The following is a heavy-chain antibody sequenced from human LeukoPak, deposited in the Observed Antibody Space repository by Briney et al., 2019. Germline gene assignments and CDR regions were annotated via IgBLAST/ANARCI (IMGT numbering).Heavy chain of an antibody. CDR1: GSTFSNYW. CDR3: ARDQESYYDSSGYYNY. CDR2: INPDGSRT. Sequence: GGSLRLSCVVSGSTFSNYWMHWVRQAPGKGLVWVSRINPDGSRTDYADSVADRFTISRDNAKNTLYLQMNSLRVEDTAVYYCARDQESYYDSSGYYNYWGQGTLVTVSS. J-gene: IGHJ4*02. D-gene: IGHD3-22*01. V-gene: IGHV3-74*01.